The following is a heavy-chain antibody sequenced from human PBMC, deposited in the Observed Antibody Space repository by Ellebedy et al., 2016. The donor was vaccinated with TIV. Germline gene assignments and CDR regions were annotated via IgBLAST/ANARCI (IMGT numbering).Heavy chain of an antibody. CDR2: MKQDGREE. Sequence: GESLKISCAASGFTFSNAWMNWVRQAPGKGLEWVANMKQDGREEYYVDSVKGRFIISRDNAKNSLYLQMNSLRGEDTAVYYCARGGVVAGADYWGQGTLVTVSS. J-gene: IGHJ4*02. CDR1: GFTFSNAW. D-gene: IGHD6-19*01. CDR3: ARGGVVAGADY. V-gene: IGHV3-7*03.